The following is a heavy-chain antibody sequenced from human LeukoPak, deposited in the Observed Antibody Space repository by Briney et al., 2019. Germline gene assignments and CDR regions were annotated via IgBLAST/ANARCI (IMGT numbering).Heavy chain of an antibody. CDR1: GGTFSRFT. D-gene: IGHD3-22*01. CDR2: ITPIFGTA. Sequence: GASVKVSCKASGGTFSRFTISWVRQAPGQGFEWMGGITPIFGTANFAQKFQGRVSITADESTSTAFMELSSLRSEVTAVYYCAREWGLESSGYYYAYWGQGTLVTVSS. CDR3: AREWGLESSGYYYAY. J-gene: IGHJ4*02. V-gene: IGHV1-69*01.